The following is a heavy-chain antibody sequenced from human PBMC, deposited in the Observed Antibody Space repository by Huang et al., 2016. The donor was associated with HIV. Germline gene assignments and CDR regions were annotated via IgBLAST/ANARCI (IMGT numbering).Heavy chain of an antibody. Sequence: QVQLVQSGAEAKKPGASVRVSCKTAGYTFSDYYVHWVRQAPGQGLQWMGWINPNTGGTNYAQRFQGRLTVTRDRSITTAYMDLTWLTSDDTAVYYCARGGLRWPAPFDFWGQGTLVTVSS. CDR3: ARGGLRWPAPFDF. CDR2: INPNTGGT. D-gene: IGHD4-17*01. V-gene: IGHV1-2*02. CDR1: GYTFSDYY. J-gene: IGHJ4*02.